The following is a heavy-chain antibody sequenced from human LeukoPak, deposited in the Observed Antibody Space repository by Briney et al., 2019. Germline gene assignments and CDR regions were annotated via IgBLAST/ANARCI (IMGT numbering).Heavy chain of an antibody. Sequence: SETLSLTCTVSGASISNYYWSWIRQTPEKGLEWMGHIHSSGGSSYYPSLKSPLTLSIDTSRNQLSLKLPSVTAADTAVYFCARLGSYHDFWGQGALVTVSS. CDR1: GASISNYY. J-gene: IGHJ4*02. CDR2: IHSSGGS. V-gene: IGHV4-4*09. D-gene: IGHD1-26*01. CDR3: ARLGSYHDF.